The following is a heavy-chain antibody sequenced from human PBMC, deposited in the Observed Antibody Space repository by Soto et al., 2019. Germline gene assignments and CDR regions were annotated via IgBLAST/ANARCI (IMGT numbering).Heavy chain of an antibody. V-gene: IGHV3-7*01. CDR3: ARDTVDTAMVTRQNWFDP. CDR2: IKQDGSEK. J-gene: IGHJ5*02. Sequence: EVQLVESGGGLVQPGGSLRLSCAASGFTFSSYWMSWVRQAPGKGLEWVANIKQDGSEKYYVDSVKGRFTISRDNAKNSLYLQMNSLRAEDTAVYYCARDTVDTAMVTRQNWFDPWGQGTLVTVSS. D-gene: IGHD5-18*01. CDR1: GFTFSSYW.